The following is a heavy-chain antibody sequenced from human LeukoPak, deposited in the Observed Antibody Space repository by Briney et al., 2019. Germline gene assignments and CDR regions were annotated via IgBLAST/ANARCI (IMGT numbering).Heavy chain of an antibody. CDR1: GFTFSTYC. V-gene: IGHV3-7*01. CDR3: ARALDFFDYYDRGDFDY. CDR2: IKQDGSEK. D-gene: IGHD3-10*02. Sequence: GGSLRLSCAASGFTFSTYCMSWVRQAPGKGLEWVANIKQDGSEKYYVDSVKGRFTISRDNAKNSLYLQMNSLRAEDTAVYYCARALDFFDYYDRGDFDYWGQGTLVTVSS. J-gene: IGHJ4*02.